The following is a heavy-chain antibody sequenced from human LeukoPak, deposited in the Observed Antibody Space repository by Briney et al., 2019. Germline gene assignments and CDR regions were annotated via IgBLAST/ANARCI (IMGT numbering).Heavy chain of an antibody. Sequence: PGRSLRLSCAASGFTFSSYAMHWVRQAPGKGLEWVAVISYDGSNKYYADSVKGRFTISRDNSKNTLYLQMNSLRAEDTAVYYCAIYSGWSYWGQGTLVTVSS. CDR3: AIYSGWSY. CDR1: GFTFSSYA. CDR2: ISYDGSNK. V-gene: IGHV3-30*04. D-gene: IGHD5-12*01. J-gene: IGHJ4*02.